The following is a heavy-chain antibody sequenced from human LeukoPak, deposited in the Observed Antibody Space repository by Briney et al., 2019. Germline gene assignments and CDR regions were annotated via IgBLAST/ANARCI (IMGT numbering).Heavy chain of an antibody. CDR2: IYYSGST. CDR1: GGSISSYY. Sequence: SETLSLTCTVSGGSISSYYWSWIRQPPGKGLEWIGYIYYSGSTNYNPSLKSQVTISVDTSKNQFSLKLSSVTAADTAVYYCARGVSSGWYTDSWFDPWGQGTLVTVSS. J-gene: IGHJ5*02. V-gene: IGHV4-59*01. CDR3: ARGVSSGWYTDSWFDP. D-gene: IGHD6-19*01.